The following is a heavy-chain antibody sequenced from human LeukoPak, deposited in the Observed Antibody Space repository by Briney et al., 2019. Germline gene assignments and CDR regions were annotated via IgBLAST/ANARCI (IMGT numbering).Heavy chain of an antibody. V-gene: IGHV4-30-4*01. D-gene: IGHD6-13*01. CDR3: AGAAAGPHWFDP. Sequence: SQTLSLTCTVSGGSISSGDYYWSWIRQPPGKGLEWIGYIYYSGSTYYNPSLKSRVTISVDTSKNQFSLKLSSVTAADTAVYYCAGAAAGPHWFDPWGQGTLVTVSS. CDR1: GGSISSGDYY. J-gene: IGHJ5*02. CDR2: IYYSGST.